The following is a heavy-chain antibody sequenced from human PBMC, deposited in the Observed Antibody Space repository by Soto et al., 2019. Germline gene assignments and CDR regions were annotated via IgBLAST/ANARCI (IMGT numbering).Heavy chain of an antibody. CDR3: ARVETCSSTSCYSVFAY. CDR2: INSDGSST. V-gene: IGHV3-74*03. J-gene: IGHJ4*02. Sequence: EVQLVESGGGLVQPGGSLRLSCVASGFTFSSYWMHWVRQAPGKGLVWVSRINSDGSSTTYADSVKGRFTISRDNAKNTLYLQMNSLRAEDTAVYYCARVETCSSTSCYSVFAYWGQGTLVTVSS. CDR1: GFTFSSYW. D-gene: IGHD2-2*01.